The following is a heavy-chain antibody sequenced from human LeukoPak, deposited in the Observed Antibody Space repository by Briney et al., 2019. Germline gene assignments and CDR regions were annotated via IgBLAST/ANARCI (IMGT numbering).Heavy chain of an antibody. CDR3: TRGLGAIRGGWFDP. CDR2: ISYDGSNK. V-gene: IGHV3-30-3*01. D-gene: IGHD1-26*01. CDR1: GFTFSSYG. Sequence: GGSLRPSCAASGFTFSSYGMHWVRQAPGKGLEWVAVISYDGSNKYYADSVKGRFTISRDNSKNTLYLQMTSLRPEDTAVYYCTRGLGAIRGGWFDPWGRGTLVTVSS. J-gene: IGHJ5*02.